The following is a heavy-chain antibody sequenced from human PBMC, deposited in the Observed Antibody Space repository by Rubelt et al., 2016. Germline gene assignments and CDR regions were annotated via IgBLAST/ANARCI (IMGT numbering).Heavy chain of an antibody. CDR2: IDTNSGAT. J-gene: IGHJ3*02. CDR3: AKVRRPGMVASSTFDI. D-gene: IGHD3-3*01. CDR1: GYTFTGYY. Sequence: QLVQSAAEVKEPGASVKVSCKASGYTFTGYYIHWMRQAPGQGLEWMGRIDTNSGATNYTQIFQGRVTMPRNTSVRTAYMDLGSLTSGDTAIYFCAKVRRPGMVASSTFDIWGQGTMVTVSS. V-gene: IGHV1-2*06.